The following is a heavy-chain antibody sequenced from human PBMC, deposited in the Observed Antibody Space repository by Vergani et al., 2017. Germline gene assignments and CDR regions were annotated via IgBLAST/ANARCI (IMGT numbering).Heavy chain of an antibody. CDR2: IYTSGST. J-gene: IGHJ4*02. CDR1: GGSISSGSYY. V-gene: IGHV4-61*02. CDR3: ATDLNYYGSGRLY. D-gene: IGHD3-10*01. Sequence: QVQLQQWGAGLLKPSETLSLTCAVYGGSISSGSYYWSWIRQPAGKGLEWIGRIYTSGSTNYNPSLKSRVTISVDTSKNQFSLKLSSVTAADTAVYYCATDLNYYGSGRLYWGQGSLVTVSS.